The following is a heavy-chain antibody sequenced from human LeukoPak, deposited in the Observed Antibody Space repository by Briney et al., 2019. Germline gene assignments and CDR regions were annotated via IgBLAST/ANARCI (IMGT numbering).Heavy chain of an antibody. D-gene: IGHD3/OR15-3a*01. Sequence: GGSLRLSCAASGFSFSSYWMSWVRQAPGKGLEWVANIKQDGSEKYYVDSVKGRFTISRDNAKYSLYLQMDSLRAEDTAVYYCARDKRTRDSYFDSWGQGTLVTVSS. CDR3: ARDKRTRDSYFDS. CDR2: IKQDGSEK. J-gene: IGHJ4*02. CDR1: GFSFSSYW. V-gene: IGHV3-7*01.